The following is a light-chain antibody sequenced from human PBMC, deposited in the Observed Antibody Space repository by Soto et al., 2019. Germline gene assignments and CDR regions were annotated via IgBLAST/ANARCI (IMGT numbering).Light chain of an antibody. Sequence: DIQMTQSPSTLSASVGDRVTITCRASQSISSWLAWYQQKPGKAPKLLIYDASSLDSGVPSRFSGSGSGTEFTLTSSSLQPDDFAPYYCQQYNSYPYTFGQGTKLEIK. J-gene: IGKJ2*01. CDR1: QSISSW. CDR2: DAS. V-gene: IGKV1-5*01. CDR3: QQYNSYPYT.